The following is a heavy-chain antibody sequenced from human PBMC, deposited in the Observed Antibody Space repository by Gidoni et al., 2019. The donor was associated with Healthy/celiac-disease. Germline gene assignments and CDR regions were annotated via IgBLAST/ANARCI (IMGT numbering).Heavy chain of an antibody. V-gene: IGHV4-30-4*01. CDR3: ARVLNPSNYDFWSGYPHGAFDI. CDR2: IYYSGST. D-gene: IGHD3-3*01. CDR1: GGSISSGDYY. J-gene: IGHJ3*02. Sequence: QVQLQESGPGLVKPSQTLSLTCTVSGGSISSGDYYWSWIRQPPGKGLEWIGYIYYSGSTYYNPSLKSRVTISVDTSKNQFSLKLSSVTAADTAVYYCARVLNPSNYDFWSGYPHGAFDIWGQGTMVTVSS.